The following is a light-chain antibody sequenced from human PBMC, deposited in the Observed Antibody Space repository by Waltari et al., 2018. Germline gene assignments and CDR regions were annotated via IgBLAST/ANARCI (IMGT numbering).Light chain of an antibody. V-gene: IGKV3-20*01. CDR3: QQYGSSPPVYT. CDR1: QSVRSRY. J-gene: IGKJ2*01. Sequence: EIVLPQSPGTLSLSPGERATLSCRASQSVRSRYLAWYQQKPGQAPRLLIYGASSRATGIPDRFSGSGSGTDFTLTISRLEPEDFAVYFCQQYGSSPPVYTFGQGTKLEIK. CDR2: GAS.